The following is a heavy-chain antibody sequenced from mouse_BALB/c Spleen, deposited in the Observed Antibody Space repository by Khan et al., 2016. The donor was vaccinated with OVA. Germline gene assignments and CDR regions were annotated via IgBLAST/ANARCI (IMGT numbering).Heavy chain of an antibody. CDR3: AGAYYGD. J-gene: IGHJ3*01. CDR2: ILPGSGST. V-gene: IGHV1-9*01. D-gene: IGHD2-10*01. CDR1: GYKFSNYW. Sequence: VQLQESGTELMKPGASVKISCKASGYKFSNYWIEWVKQRPGHGLEWIGEILPGSGSTKYNVKFKGKATFTADTSSSTAFMQFSSLTSEDSAVYYCAGAYYGDCGQGTLVTVSA.